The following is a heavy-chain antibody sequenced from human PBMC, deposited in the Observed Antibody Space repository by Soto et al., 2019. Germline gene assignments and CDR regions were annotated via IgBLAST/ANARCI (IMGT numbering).Heavy chain of an antibody. J-gene: IGHJ6*03. D-gene: IGHD3-3*01. V-gene: IGHV4-34*01. CDR1: GGSFSGYY. CDR3: SRAIQKRGVVYAYYMDV. Sequence: SETLSLTCAVYGGSFSGYYWSWIRQPPGKGLEWIGEINHSGSTNYNPSLKSRVTISVDTSKNQFSLKLSSVTAADTAVYYCSRAIQKRGVVYAYYMDVCGKGTVVT. CDR2: INHSGST.